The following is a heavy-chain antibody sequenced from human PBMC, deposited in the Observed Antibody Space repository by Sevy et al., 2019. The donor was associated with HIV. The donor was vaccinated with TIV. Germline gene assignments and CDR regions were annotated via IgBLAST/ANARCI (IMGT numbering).Heavy chain of an antibody. Sequence: GGSLRLSCTASGFTFDIYSMNWVRQAPGKGLEWVASISGSSNYIYYAESVKGRFIISRDNVKNTLYLQMNSLRADDTAVYYCARGPPDGSYDYFDYWGQGTLVTVSS. J-gene: IGHJ4*02. V-gene: IGHV3-21*06. CDR2: ISGSSNYI. CDR3: ARGPPDGSYDYFDY. D-gene: IGHD1-26*01. CDR1: GFTFDIYS.